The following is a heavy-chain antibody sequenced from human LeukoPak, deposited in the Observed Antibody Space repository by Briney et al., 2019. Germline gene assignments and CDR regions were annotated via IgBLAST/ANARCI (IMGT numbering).Heavy chain of an antibody. CDR1: GFTFNDYY. CDR2: INIGGTNT. J-gene: IGHJ5*02. Sequence: GGSLRLSCAASGFTFNDYYMSWIRQAPGKGLEWLSYINIGGTNTHYADSVEGRFTISRDNAKKCLYLEMNNLRAEDTAVYYCATDGAGFDTWGQGVLVTVSS. CDR3: ATDGAGFDT. V-gene: IGHV3-11*01.